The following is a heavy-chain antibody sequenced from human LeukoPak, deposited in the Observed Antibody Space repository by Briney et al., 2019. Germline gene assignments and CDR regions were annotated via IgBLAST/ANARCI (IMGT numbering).Heavy chain of an antibody. CDR2: ISAYNDNT. Sequence: ASVKVSCKASGYTFTSYGISWVRQAPGQGLEWMGWISAYNDNTNYAQKLQGRVTMTTDTSTSTAYMELRSLRSDDTAVYYCATEYVRTHYFDWWGQGTLVTVSS. V-gene: IGHV1-18*01. CDR3: ATEYVRTHYFDW. J-gene: IGHJ4*02. CDR1: GYTFTSYG. D-gene: IGHD3-16*01.